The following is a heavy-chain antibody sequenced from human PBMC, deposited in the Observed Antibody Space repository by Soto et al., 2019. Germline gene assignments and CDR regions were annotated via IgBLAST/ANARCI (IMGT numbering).Heavy chain of an antibody. CDR3: ASGSSSSVGKADAFDI. D-gene: IGHD6-6*01. CDR2: ISGSGGST. V-gene: IGHV3-23*01. CDR1: GFTFSSYA. Sequence: GGSLRLSCAASGFTFSSYAMSWVRQAPGKGLEWVSAISGSGGSTYYADSVKGRFTISRDNSNNTLYLQMNSLRAEDTAVYYCASGSSSSVGKADAFDIWGQGTMVTVSS. J-gene: IGHJ3*02.